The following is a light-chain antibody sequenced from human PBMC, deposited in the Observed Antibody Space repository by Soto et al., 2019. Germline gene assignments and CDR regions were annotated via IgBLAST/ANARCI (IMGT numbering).Light chain of an antibody. Sequence: QSALTQPASVSGSPGQSITISCTGTSSDVVGYNFVSWYQQHPGKAPKLMIYDVSNRPSGVSNRFSGSKSGNTASLTISGLQAEDEADYYCSSYTSTSTLVVFGGGTQLTVL. CDR3: SSYTSTSTLVV. J-gene: IGLJ2*01. CDR1: SSDVVGYNF. V-gene: IGLV2-14*01. CDR2: DVS.